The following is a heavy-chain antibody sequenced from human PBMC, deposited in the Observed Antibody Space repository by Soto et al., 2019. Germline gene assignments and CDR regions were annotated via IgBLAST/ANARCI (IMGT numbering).Heavy chain of an antibody. Sequence: QVQLVESGGGVVQPGRSLRLFCAASGFIFDNYGMNWVRQAPGKGLEWVASIWYDGSQVYYGEPVKGRFTISRDNSKDTLFLQMSSLRAEDTAVYYCTRTNDTSGGDYDFWGQGTKVTVSS. CDR3: TRTNDTSGGDYDF. CDR2: IWYDGSQV. CDR1: GFIFDNYG. V-gene: IGHV3-33*01. D-gene: IGHD3-22*01. J-gene: IGHJ3*01.